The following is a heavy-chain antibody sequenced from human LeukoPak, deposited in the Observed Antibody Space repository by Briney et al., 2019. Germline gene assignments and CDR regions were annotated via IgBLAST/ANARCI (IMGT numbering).Heavy chain of an antibody. Sequence: GGSLRLSCAASGFTFSDYYMSWIRQAPGKGLEWVSSISSSSSYIYYADSVRGRFTISRDNAKNSLYLQMNSLRAEDTAVYYCARDEDGDYFDYWGQGTLVTVSS. CDR3: ARDEDGDYFDY. CDR1: GFTFSDYY. J-gene: IGHJ4*02. CDR2: ISSSSSYI. D-gene: IGHD4-17*01. V-gene: IGHV3-11*06.